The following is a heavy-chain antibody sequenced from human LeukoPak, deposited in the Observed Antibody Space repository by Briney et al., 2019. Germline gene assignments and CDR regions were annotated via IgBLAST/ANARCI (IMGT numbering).Heavy chain of an antibody. V-gene: IGHV1-2*02. Sequence: ASVKVSCKASGYTFTSYYMHWVRQAPGQGLEWMGWINPNSGGTNYAQKFQGRVTITRDTSISTAYMELSRLRSDDTAVYYCARVNRPVYCSGGSCYSGGDYWGQGTLVTVSS. CDR3: ARVNRPVYCSGGSCYSGGDY. J-gene: IGHJ4*02. CDR1: GYTFTSYY. CDR2: INPNSGGT. D-gene: IGHD2-15*01.